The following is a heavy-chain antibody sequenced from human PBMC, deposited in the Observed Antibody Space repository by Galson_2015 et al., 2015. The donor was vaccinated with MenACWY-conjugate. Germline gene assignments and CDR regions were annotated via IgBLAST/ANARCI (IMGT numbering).Heavy chain of an antibody. CDR2: IKQDGSEK. CDR3: AREVVVAAMHFDY. Sequence: SLRLSCAASGFTFSSYWMSWVRQAPGKGLEWVANIKQDGSEKYYVDSVKGRFTISRDNAKNSLYLQMNSLRAEDTAVYYCAREVVVAAMHFDYWGQGTLVTVSS. CDR1: GFTFSSYW. V-gene: IGHV3-7*03. D-gene: IGHD2-15*01. J-gene: IGHJ4*02.